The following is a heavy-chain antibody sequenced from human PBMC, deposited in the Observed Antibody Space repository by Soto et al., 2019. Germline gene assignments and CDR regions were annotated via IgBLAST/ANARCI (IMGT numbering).Heavy chain of an antibody. Sequence: PGGSLRLSCAASGFTFSDYYMSWIRQAPGKGLEWVSYISSSSSYTNYADSVKGRFTISRDNAKNSLYLQMNSLRAEDTAVYYCARDAPIDYYDSSGYSGLFDYWGQGTLVTVSS. CDR1: GFTFSDYY. V-gene: IGHV3-11*06. CDR3: ARDAPIDYYDSSGYSGLFDY. D-gene: IGHD3-22*01. CDR2: ISSSSSYT. J-gene: IGHJ4*02.